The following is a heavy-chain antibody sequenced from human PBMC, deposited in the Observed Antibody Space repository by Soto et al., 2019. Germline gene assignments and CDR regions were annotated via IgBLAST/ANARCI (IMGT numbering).Heavy chain of an antibody. CDR3: ARGSSSSPPASYYYYYMDV. CDR2: ISAYNGNT. D-gene: IGHD6-6*01. V-gene: IGHV1-18*01. CDR1: GYTLTGDG. Sequence: ASVTGSCKASGYTLTGDGVGWVRQAPGQGLEWMGWISAYNGNTNYAQKFQGRVTMTRDTSTSTVYMELSSLRSEDTAVYYCARGSSSSPPASYYYYYMDVWGKGTTVTVSS. J-gene: IGHJ6*03.